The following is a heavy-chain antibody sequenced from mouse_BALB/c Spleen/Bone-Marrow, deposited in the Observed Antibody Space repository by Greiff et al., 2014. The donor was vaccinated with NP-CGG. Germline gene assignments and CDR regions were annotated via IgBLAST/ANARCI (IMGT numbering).Heavy chain of an antibody. D-gene: IGHD4-1*01. Sequence: VQLKESGAELVKPGASVKLSCTASGFNIKDTYMHWVKQRPEQGLEWIGRIDPANGNAKYDPKFQGKATITADTSSNTAYLQLSSLTSEDTAVYYFARWEYYATDSWRQASSAPFPS. V-gene: IGHV14-3*02. CDR2: IDPANGNA. CDR3: ARWEYYATDS. CDR1: GFNIKDTY. J-gene: IGHJ4*01.